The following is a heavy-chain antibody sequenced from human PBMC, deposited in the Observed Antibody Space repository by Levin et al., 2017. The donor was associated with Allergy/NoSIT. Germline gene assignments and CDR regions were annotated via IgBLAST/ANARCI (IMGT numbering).Heavy chain of an antibody. D-gene: IGHD3-22*01. J-gene: IGHJ4*02. CDR2: VYGGGST. CDR3: ARNNGDYYDIVAYDPLYLDS. Sequence: PGGSLRLSCSVSGGSMRTYYWSWIRQPAGKGLEWIGRVYGGGSTKYNPSLKSRVTMSIDKSKNNFSLKMTSVTAADTAVYYCARNNGDYYDIVAYDPLYLDSWGRGTLVTVSS. V-gene: IGHV4-4*07. CDR1: GGSMRTYY.